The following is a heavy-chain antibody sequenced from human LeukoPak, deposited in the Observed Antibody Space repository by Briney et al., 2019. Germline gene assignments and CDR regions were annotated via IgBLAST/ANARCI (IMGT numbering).Heavy chain of an antibody. CDR3: ARDRGEYYYYMDV. CDR2: ISGSGGST. D-gene: IGHD3-16*01. J-gene: IGHJ6*03. CDR1: GFTFSSYA. Sequence: GGSLRLSCAASGFTFSSYAMSWVRQAPGKGLEWVSAISGSGGSTYYADSVKGRFTISRDNSKNTLYLQMNGLRAEDTAVYYCARDRGEYYYYMDVWGKGTTVTVSS. V-gene: IGHV3-23*01.